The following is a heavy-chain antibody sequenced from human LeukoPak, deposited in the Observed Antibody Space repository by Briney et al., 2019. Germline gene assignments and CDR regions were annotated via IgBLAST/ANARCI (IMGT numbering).Heavy chain of an antibody. CDR3: AKDWAYSGPPYYFDY. V-gene: IGHV3-21*01. CDR2: ISSSSSYI. CDR1: GFTFSSYS. D-gene: IGHD1-26*01. J-gene: IGHJ4*02. Sequence: RPGGSLRLSCAASGFTFSSYSMNWVRQAPGKGLEWVSFISSSSSYIYYADSVKGRFTISRDNAKNTLSLQMNSLRAEDTAVYYCAKDWAYSGPPYYFDYWGQGTLVTVSS.